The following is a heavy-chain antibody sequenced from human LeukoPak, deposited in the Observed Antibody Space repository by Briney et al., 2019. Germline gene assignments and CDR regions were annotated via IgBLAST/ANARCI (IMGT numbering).Heavy chain of an antibody. CDR2: ISGSGSTT. V-gene: IGHV3-23*01. Sequence: GGSLRLSCVASGFTFSNYGMTWVRQAPGKGLEWVSCISGSGSTTYYADSVKGRFTISRDNSKNTLYLQMNSLRADDTAVYYCAKGAPFATSVSYWFDPWGQGTLVTVSS. CDR1: GFTFSNYG. CDR3: AKGAPFATSVSYWFDP. D-gene: IGHD1-26*01. J-gene: IGHJ5*02.